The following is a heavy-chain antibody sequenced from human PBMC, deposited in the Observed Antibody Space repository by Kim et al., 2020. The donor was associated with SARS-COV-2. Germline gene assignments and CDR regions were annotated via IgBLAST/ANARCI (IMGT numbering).Heavy chain of an antibody. CDR2: DGSST. Sequence: DGSSTSYADSVKGRFPIARDNAKNTLYLQMNKLRAEDTAVYYCTKSDWFDPWGQGTLVTVSS. J-gene: IGHJ5*02. CDR3: TKSDWFDP. V-gene: IGHV3-74*01.